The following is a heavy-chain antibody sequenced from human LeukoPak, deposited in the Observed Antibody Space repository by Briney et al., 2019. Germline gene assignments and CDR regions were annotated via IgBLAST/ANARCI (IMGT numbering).Heavy chain of an antibody. CDR1: GYTFTGYY. D-gene: IGHD2-2*01. Sequence: ASVKVSCKASGYTFTGYYMHWVRQAPGQGLEWMGWINPNSGGTNYAQKFQGTVTMTRDTSISTAYMELSRLRSDDTAVYYCARDCSSTSCYHYYMDVWGKGTTVTVSS. J-gene: IGHJ6*03. CDR2: INPNSGGT. V-gene: IGHV1-2*02. CDR3: ARDCSSTSCYHYYMDV.